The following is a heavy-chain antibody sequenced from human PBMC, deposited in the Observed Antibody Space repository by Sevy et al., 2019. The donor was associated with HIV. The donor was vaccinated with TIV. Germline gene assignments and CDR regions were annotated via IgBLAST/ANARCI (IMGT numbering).Heavy chain of an antibody. D-gene: IGHD6-13*01. J-gene: IGHJ4*02. Sequence: GGSLRLSCTGSGFTFGDYAVSWVRQAPGKGLEWVGLIRSKIFGGTTEFAASVKGRFTISRDDSKSIAYLEMNSLKSEDTAVYYCTRDQWQQVVRPHCDYWGPGTLVTVSS. CDR1: GFTFGDYA. CDR2: IRSKIFGGTT. CDR3: TRDQWQQVVRPHCDY. V-gene: IGHV3-49*04.